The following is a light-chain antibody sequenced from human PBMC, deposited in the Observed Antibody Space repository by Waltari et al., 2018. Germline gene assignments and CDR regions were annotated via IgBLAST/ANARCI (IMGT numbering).Light chain of an antibody. Sequence: QSVLTPPPSVSAAPGPRVPIPRSGGHSNHGTHYVPWYRQFPGTAPKLLLYEDRERPSGVPGRFSGSKSGTSATLDITGRQAGDEADYYCGTWDSSLSGAVFGGGTHLTVL. CDR1: HSNHGTHY. V-gene: IGLV1-51*02. J-gene: IGLJ7*01. CDR3: GTWDSSLSGAV. CDR2: EDR.